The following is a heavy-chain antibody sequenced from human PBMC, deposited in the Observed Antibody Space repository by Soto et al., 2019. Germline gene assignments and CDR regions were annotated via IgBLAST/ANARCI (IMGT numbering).Heavy chain of an antibody. CDR3: ATTRGLAVGGSFDY. Sequence: SETLSLTCIVSGGSSTRRSSYWAWIRQPPGKGLEWVGTFYDGNTYHNPSLRSRITIAVDTSKNQFSLKLNSVAAADMAFYYCATTRGLAVGGSFDYWGQGMLVTVSS. CDR2: FYDGNT. D-gene: IGHD3-10*01. J-gene: IGHJ4*02. CDR1: GGSSTRRSSY. V-gene: IGHV4-39*01.